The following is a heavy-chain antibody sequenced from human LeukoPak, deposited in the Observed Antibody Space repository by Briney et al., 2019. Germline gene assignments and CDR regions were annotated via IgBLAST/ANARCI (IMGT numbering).Heavy chain of an antibody. Sequence: TTSQTLSPTCSVSGGSISSAGHSWSWIRQHPGKGLQWIGYIYYSGSTYYNPSLKTRVTISVDTSKNQFSLKLSSVTAADTAVYYCASHDYGGNFLGWGQGTLVTVSS. D-gene: IGHD4-23*01. J-gene: IGHJ4*02. CDR2: IYYSGST. CDR1: GGSISSAGHS. CDR3: ASHDYGGNFLG. V-gene: IGHV4-31*03.